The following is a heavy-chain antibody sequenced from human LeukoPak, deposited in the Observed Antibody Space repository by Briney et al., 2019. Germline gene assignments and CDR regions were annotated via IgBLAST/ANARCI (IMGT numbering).Heavy chain of an antibody. J-gene: IGHJ4*02. Sequence: SVKVSCKTSGGFFSTYAITWVRQAPGQGLEWLGGIIPVFGPTHYAQKFQGRVTITTDESTSTAYMELSGLTSEDTAVYYCARALYNSGYYFDYWGQGTLVTVSS. D-gene: IGHD3-22*01. V-gene: IGHV1-69*05. CDR2: IIPVFGPT. CDR3: ARALYNSGYYFDY. CDR1: GGFFSTYA.